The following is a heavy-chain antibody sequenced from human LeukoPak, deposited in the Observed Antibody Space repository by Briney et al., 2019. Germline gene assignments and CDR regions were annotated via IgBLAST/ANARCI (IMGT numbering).Heavy chain of an antibody. V-gene: IGHV4-4*02. CDR3: ARRDYYDSTGYFGY. Sequence: PSETLSLTCAVSGGSISSSNWWSWVRQPPGKGLEWIGEIYHRGSTNYNPSLKRRVTISVDKSKNQFSLRLSSVTAADTAIYYCARRDYYDSTGYFGYWGQGTLVTVSS. J-gene: IGHJ4*02. CDR1: GGSISSSNW. CDR2: IYHRGST. D-gene: IGHD3-22*01.